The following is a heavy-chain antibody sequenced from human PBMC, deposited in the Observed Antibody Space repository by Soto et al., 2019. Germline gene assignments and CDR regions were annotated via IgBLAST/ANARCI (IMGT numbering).Heavy chain of an antibody. Sequence: QVQLVQSGAEVKKPGASVKVSCKASGYTFTSYDINWVRQATGQGLEWMGWMNPNSGNTGYAQKFQGRVTMTRNTSISTAYMELSSLRSEETAVYDCLIVLLRGPNYYYYYMDVWGKGTTVTVSS. CDR1: GYTFTSYD. D-gene: IGHD3-10*01. CDR3: LIVLLRGPNYYYYYMDV. J-gene: IGHJ6*03. V-gene: IGHV1-8*01. CDR2: MNPNSGNT.